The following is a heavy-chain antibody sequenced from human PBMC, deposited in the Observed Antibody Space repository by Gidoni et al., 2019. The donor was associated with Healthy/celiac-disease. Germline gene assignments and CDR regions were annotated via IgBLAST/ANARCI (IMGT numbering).Heavy chain of an antibody. J-gene: IGHJ3*02. CDR2: ISWNSGSI. Sequence: EVQLVESGGGLVQPGRSLRLSCAASGFTFDDYAMHWVRQAPGKGLEWVSGISWNSGSIGYADSVKGRFTISRDNAKNSLYLQMNSLRAEDTALYYCAKDVYDITMIVVGIAFDIWGQGTMVTVSS. D-gene: IGHD3-22*01. CDR3: AKDVYDITMIVVGIAFDI. CDR1: GFTFDDYA. V-gene: IGHV3-9*01.